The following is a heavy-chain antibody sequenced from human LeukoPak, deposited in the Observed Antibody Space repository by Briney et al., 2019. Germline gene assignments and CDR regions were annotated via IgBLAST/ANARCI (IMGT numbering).Heavy chain of an antibody. CDR1: GFTFSSYA. CDR3: ARDQYDTWSRRGNFDS. V-gene: IGHV3-23*01. J-gene: IGHJ4*02. Sequence: GGSLRLSCEASGFTFSSYAMSWVRQAPGKGLEWVSAISGSGVTTHYAGSVKGRFSISRDNSKNTLYLQMNSLRAEDTAVFYCARDQYDTWSRRGNFDSWGQGTLVIVSS. CDR2: ISGSGVTT. D-gene: IGHD3-3*01.